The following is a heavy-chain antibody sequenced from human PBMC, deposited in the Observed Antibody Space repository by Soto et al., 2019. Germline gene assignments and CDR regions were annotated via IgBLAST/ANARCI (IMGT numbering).Heavy chain of an antibody. J-gene: IGHJ4*02. CDR1: GGSIIGHS. CDR2: IYPSGST. Sequence: SETLSLTCTVSGGSIIGHSWIWIRQPAGKGLEWIGHIYPSGSTSYNPSLRSRVTMSLDTSSNQIFLNLTSVTAADTAVFYCVRGRSYSVYDFWGPGTLVTVSS. CDR3: VRGRSYSVYDF. D-gene: IGHD5-12*01. V-gene: IGHV4-4*07.